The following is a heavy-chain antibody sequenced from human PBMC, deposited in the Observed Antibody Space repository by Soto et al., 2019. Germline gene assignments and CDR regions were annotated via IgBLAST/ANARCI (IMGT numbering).Heavy chain of an antibody. D-gene: IGHD3-22*01. CDR1: GFTFSSYW. J-gene: IGHJ4*02. CDR2: IKQDGSEK. CDR3: ARSHYYDSSGYSPDY. V-gene: IGHV3-7*01. Sequence: GGSLRLSCAASGFTFSSYWMNWVRQAPGGGLEWVASIKQDGSEKYYVDSVKGRFTISRDNAKNSLYLQMNSLRAEDTAVYYCARSHYYDSSGYSPDYWGQGTLVTVSS.